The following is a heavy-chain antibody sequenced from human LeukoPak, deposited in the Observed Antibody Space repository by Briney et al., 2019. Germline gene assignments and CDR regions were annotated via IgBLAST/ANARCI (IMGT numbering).Heavy chain of an antibody. J-gene: IGHJ4*02. V-gene: IGHV1-18*01. CDR2: ISPYNGNT. CDR1: GYTFTKYG. Sequence: ASVKVSCKASGYTFTKYGINWVRQAPGQGLEWMGWISPYNGNTKYAQNLQGRVTMTTDTSTSTAYMELRSLRSDDTAVYYCARDHYSGYDYSFDYWGQGTLVTVSS. CDR3: ARDHYSGYDYSFDY. D-gene: IGHD5-12*01.